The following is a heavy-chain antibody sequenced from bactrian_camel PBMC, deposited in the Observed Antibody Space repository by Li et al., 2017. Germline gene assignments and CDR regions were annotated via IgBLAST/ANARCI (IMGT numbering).Heavy chain of an antibody. CDR3: AAGSCSGGYSGYNY. J-gene: IGHJ4*01. V-gene: IGHV3S55*01. D-gene: IGHD2*01. Sequence: HVQLVESGGGLVQPGGSLRLSCAYSGYYSRYCMGWFRQAPGKEREGVAAISLDGSTYYADSVKGRFTISQDNAKNTLYLQMNSLKPEDTAMYYCAAGSCSGGYSGYNYWGQGTQVTVS. CDR1: GYYSRYC. CDR2: ISLDGST.